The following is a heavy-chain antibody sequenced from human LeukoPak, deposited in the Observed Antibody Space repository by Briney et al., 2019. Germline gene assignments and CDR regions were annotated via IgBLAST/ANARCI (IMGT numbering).Heavy chain of an antibody. V-gene: IGHV3-23*01. CDR1: GITLSNYG. CDR2: ISDSGGST. D-gene: IGHD5-12*01. Sequence: TGGSLRLSCAVSGITLSNYGMSWVRQAPGKGLEWVAGISDSGGSTNYADSVKGRFTISRDNPKNSLYLQMNSLRAEDTAVYYCARIYSGYDSWGQGTLVTVSS. CDR3: ARIYSGYDS. J-gene: IGHJ5*02.